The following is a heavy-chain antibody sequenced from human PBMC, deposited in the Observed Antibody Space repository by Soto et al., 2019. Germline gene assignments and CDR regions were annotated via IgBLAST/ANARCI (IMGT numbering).Heavy chain of an antibody. Sequence: QVQLQESGPGLVKPSETLSLTCTVSGGSVSSYYWSWIRQPPGKGLEWIGYSYYSGSTNYNPSLRSRVTISVDTSKNQFSLKLSSVTAADKAVYYCARLEYSSGWYRFGYWGQGTLVTVSS. CDR3: ARLEYSSGWYRFGY. CDR1: GGSVSSYY. CDR2: SYYSGST. D-gene: IGHD6-19*01. J-gene: IGHJ4*02. V-gene: IGHV4-59*02.